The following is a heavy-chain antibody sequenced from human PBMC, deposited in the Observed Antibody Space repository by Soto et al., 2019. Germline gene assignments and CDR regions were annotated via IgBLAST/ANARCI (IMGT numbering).Heavy chain of an antibody. J-gene: IGHJ4*02. Sequence: SETLSLTCSVSGGSINSYYWSWIRQPPGKGLEWIGFIYYSGSTSYNPSLKSRVTMSVDTSKNQFSLKLSSVTAADTAVYYCARYSGTYYVYWGQGTLVTVSS. V-gene: IGHV4-59*01. CDR1: GGSINSYY. CDR3: ARYSGTYYVY. CDR2: IYYSGST. D-gene: IGHD1-26*01.